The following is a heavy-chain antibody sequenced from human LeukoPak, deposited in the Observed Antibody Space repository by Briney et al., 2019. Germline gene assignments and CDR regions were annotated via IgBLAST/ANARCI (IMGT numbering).Heavy chain of an antibody. CDR3: ARDQDINYGLDV. Sequence: PSETLSLTCTVSAASIRSYFWSWIRQPPGKGLEWIGNIYSGGNTNYNPSLKSRLTISVDTSRNQFSLRLSSVIAADTAVYYCARDQDINYGLDVWGQGTTVTVSS. CDR1: AASIRSYF. V-gene: IGHV4-59*01. D-gene: IGHD2-15*01. J-gene: IGHJ6*02. CDR2: IYSGGNT.